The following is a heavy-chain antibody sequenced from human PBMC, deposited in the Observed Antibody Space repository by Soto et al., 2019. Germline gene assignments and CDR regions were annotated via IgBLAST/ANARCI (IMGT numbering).Heavy chain of an antibody. V-gene: IGHV1-46*01. CDR1: GYTFTSYY. CDR3: ARDGCASGDCYSEYYYGMDV. J-gene: IGHJ6*02. D-gene: IGHD2-21*02. Sequence: QVQLVQSGAEVKKPGASVKVSCKASGYTFTSYYMHWVRQAPGQGLEWMGIINPSGGSTSYAQKFQGRVTMTRDTSTSTVYMELSSLRSEDTAVYYCARDGCASGDCYSEYYYGMDVWGQGTTVTVSS. CDR2: INPSGGST.